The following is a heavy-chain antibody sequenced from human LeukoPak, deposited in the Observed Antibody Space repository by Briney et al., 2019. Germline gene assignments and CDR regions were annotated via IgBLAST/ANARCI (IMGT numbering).Heavy chain of an antibody. CDR1: GYTFTGYY. D-gene: IGHD5-18*01. CDR2: INPNSGGT. Sequence: ASVKVSCKASGYTFTGYYMHWVRQAPGQGLEWMGWINPNSGGTNYAQKFQGWATMTRDTSISTAYMELSRLRSDDTAVYYCARQAVDTAMVTSAFDIWGQGTMVTVSS. CDR3: ARQAVDTAMVTSAFDI. J-gene: IGHJ3*02. V-gene: IGHV1-2*04.